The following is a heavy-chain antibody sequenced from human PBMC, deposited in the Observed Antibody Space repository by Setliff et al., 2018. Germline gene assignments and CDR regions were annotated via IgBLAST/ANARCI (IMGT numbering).Heavy chain of an antibody. CDR2: IIPILGIA. Sequence: SVKVSCKASGGTFSYAISWVRQAPGQGLEWMGGIIPILGIANYAQKFQGRVTITADKSTSTAYMELSSLRSEDTAVYYCARVYYGSGSYLGAFDIWGQGTMVTVSS. D-gene: IGHD3-10*01. V-gene: IGHV1-69*10. J-gene: IGHJ3*02. CDR3: ARVYYGSGSYLGAFDI. CDR1: GGTFSYA.